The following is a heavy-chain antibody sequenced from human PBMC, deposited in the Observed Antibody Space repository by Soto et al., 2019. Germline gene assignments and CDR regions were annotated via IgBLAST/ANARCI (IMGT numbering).Heavy chain of an antibody. CDR3: ARDLGGWTDY. V-gene: IGHV1-3*01. J-gene: IGHJ4*02. D-gene: IGHD6-19*01. CDR2: INAGNGNT. CDR1: GYTFTSYA. Sequence: QVQLVQSGAEVKKPGASVKVSCKASGYTFTSYAMQWVRQAPGQRLEWMGWINAGNGNTKYSQKFQGRVTITRDTSAITVYMELSSLRSEDTSVYYCARDLGGWTDYWGQGTLVTVSS.